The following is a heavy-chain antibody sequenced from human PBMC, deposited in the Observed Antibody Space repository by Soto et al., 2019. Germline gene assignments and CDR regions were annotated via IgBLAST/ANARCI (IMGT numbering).Heavy chain of an antibody. CDR1: GFTFSDYW. Sequence: EVQLVESGGGLVQPGGSLRLSCAASGFTFSDYWMAWARQAPGKGLFWVSRINADGSIAHYAESVKGLLTISRDNAKNTLWLQLNSLRDDDTAVYYCGRERWGLLDIWGQGAMVTVSS. CDR3: GRERWGLLDI. J-gene: IGHJ3*02. CDR2: INADGSIA. D-gene: IGHD7-27*01. V-gene: IGHV3-74*01.